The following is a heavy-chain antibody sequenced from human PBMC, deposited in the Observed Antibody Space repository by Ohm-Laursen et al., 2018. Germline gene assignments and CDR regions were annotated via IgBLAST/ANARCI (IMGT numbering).Heavy chain of an antibody. Sequence: SLRLSCAASGFTFSDYYMSWIRQAPGKGLEWVSYISSSGSTIYYADSVKGRFTISRDNAKNSLYLQMNSLRAEDTAVYYCARGGSLDNWNYWSYDYYGMDVWGQGTTVTVSS. CDR1: GFTFSDYY. J-gene: IGHJ6*02. CDR2: ISSSGSTI. V-gene: IGHV3-11*01. D-gene: IGHD1-7*01. CDR3: ARGGSLDNWNYWSYDYYGMDV.